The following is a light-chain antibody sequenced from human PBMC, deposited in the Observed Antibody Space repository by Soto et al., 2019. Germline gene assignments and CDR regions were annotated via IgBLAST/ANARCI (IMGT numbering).Light chain of an antibody. CDR2: DVS. V-gene: IGLV2-14*01. CDR1: SSDGGGYNY. Sequence: QSALTQPASVSGSPGQSITISCTGTSSDGGGYNYVSWYQQHPGKAPKLMIYDVSNRPSGVSNRFSGSKSGNTASLTISGLQAEDEADYYCSSYTSSSTRYLFGTGTKLTVL. J-gene: IGLJ1*01. CDR3: SSYTSSSTRYL.